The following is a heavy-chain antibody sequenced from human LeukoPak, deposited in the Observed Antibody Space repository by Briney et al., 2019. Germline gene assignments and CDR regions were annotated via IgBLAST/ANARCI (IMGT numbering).Heavy chain of an antibody. V-gene: IGHV3-23*01. Sequence: PGGSLRLSCAASGFTFSSYAMSWVRQAPGKGLEWVSAISGSGGSTYYADSVKGRFTISRDNYKNPLYLKMNRLRAEETAVYYCAKKMGSGTYSAFDIWGQGTMVTVSS. CDR1: GFTFSSYA. J-gene: IGHJ3*02. D-gene: IGHD1-26*01. CDR3: AKKMGSGTYSAFDI. CDR2: ISGSGGST.